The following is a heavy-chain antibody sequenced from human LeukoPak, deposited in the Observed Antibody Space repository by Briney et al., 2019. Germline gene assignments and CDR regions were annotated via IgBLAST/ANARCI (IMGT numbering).Heavy chain of an antibody. J-gene: IGHJ5*02. CDR3: ARGGGIRGGSGSYYNHPHWFDP. CDR2: IYYSGST. D-gene: IGHD3-10*01. Sequence: LRLSCAASGFTFSSYAMSWVRQAPGKGLEWIGYIYYSGSTYYNPSLKSRVTISVDTSKNQFSLKLSSVTAADTAVYYCARGGGIRGGSGSYYNHPHWFDPWGQGTLVTVSS. V-gene: IGHV4-31*02. CDR1: GFTFSSYA.